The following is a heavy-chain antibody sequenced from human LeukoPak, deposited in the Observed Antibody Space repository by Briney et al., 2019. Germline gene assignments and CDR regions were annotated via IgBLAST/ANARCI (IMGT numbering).Heavy chain of an antibody. J-gene: IGHJ3*02. D-gene: IGHD4-11*01. V-gene: IGHV3-23*01. CDR2: ISGSGGST. CDR1: GFTFSSYA. CDR3: VKDWGVLPDYSADGFDI. Sequence: GGSLRLSCAASGFTFSSYAMSWVRQAPGKGLEWVSAISGSGGSTYYADSVKGRFSISRDNSKNTLHLQMNILRVEDTAVYYCVKDWGVLPDYSADGFDIWGPGTVVTVSS.